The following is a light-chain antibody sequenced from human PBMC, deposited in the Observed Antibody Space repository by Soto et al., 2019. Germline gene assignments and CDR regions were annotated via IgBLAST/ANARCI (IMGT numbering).Light chain of an antibody. V-gene: IGKV3-15*01. CDR2: GAS. Sequence: IVMTQSPATLSVSPGERAKISCRASQSVSRNLAWYQQKPGQAARLLIYGASTRANGIPARFSGSGSGTEFTLTISSLQSADFAVYYCQQYNNWPLTFGGGTKGEI. CDR1: QSVSRN. J-gene: IGKJ4*01. CDR3: QQYNNWPLT.